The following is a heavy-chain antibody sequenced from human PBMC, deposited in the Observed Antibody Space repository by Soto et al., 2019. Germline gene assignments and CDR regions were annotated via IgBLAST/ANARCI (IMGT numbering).Heavy chain of an antibody. Sequence: QVQLVQSGAEVKKPGASVKVSCKASGYTFTGYYIHWVRQAPGQGLEWMGWINPNSGGTKYPQKFQGRATMTRDPSIRTVYMPRTGLKSDDRAVYFCARDLAKGGGSAGFDYWGQGPLFPVSS. CDR1: GYTFTGYY. CDR3: ARDLAKGGGSAGFDY. D-gene: IGHD2-15*01. V-gene: IGHV1-2*02. CDR2: INPNSGGT. J-gene: IGHJ4*02.